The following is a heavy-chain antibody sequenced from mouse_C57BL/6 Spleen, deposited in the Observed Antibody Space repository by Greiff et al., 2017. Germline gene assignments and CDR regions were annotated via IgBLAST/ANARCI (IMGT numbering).Heavy chain of an antibody. CDR3: APWDQGFAY. J-gene: IGHJ3*01. Sequence: VKLMESGPGLVQPSQSLSITCTVSGFSLTSYGVHWVRQSPGKGLEWLGVIWSGGSTDYNAAFISRLSISKDNSKSQVFFKMNSLQADDTAIYYWAPWDQGFAYWGQGTLVTVSA. V-gene: IGHV2-2*01. CDR1: GFSLTSYG. CDR2: IWSGGST. D-gene: IGHD4-1*01.